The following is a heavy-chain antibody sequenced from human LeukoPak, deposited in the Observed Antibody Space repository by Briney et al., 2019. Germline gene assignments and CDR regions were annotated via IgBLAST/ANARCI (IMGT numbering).Heavy chain of an antibody. Sequence: SQTLSLTCTVSGDSISSGSYYWSWIRQPPGKGLEWIGYIYYSGSTNYNPSLKSRVTISVDTSKNQFSLKLSSVTAADTAVYYCARTSYYYDSSGSIDYWGQGTLVTVSS. CDR3: ARTSYYYDSSGSIDY. D-gene: IGHD3-22*01. CDR2: IYYSGST. CDR1: GDSISSGSYY. J-gene: IGHJ4*02. V-gene: IGHV4-61*01.